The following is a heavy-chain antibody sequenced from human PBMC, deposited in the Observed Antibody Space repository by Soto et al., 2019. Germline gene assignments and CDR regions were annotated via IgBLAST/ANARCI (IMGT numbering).Heavy chain of an antibody. CDR2: ISGSGGST. Sequence: GGSVRLSCAASGFTFSSYAMSWVRQAPGKGLEWVSAISGSGGSTYYADSVKGRFTISRDNSKNTLYLQMNSLRAEDTAVYYCAKGGLRYFDWLLDWFDPWGQGTLVTVS. J-gene: IGHJ5*02. CDR1: GFTFSSYA. D-gene: IGHD3-9*01. CDR3: AKGGLRYFDWLLDWFDP. V-gene: IGHV3-23*01.